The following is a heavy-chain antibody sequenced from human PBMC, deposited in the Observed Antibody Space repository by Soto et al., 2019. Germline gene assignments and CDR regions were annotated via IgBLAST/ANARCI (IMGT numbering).Heavy chain of an antibody. Sequence: PGGSLRLSCAASGFTFSSYAMHWVRQAPGKGLEWVAVISYDGSNKYYADSAKGRFTISRDNSKNTLYLQMNSLRAGDTAVYYCAREGTMIVVAPSYFDYWGQGTLVTVSS. CDR1: GFTFSSYA. J-gene: IGHJ4*02. CDR3: AREGTMIVVAPSYFDY. CDR2: ISYDGSNK. V-gene: IGHV3-30-3*01. D-gene: IGHD3-22*01.